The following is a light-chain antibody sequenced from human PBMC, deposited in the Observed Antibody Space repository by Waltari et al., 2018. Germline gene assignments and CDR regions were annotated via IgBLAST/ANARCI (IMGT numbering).Light chain of an antibody. Sequence: IVLTQSPGTLSLSPGEGVTLSCRASQSVNRSLAWYQQKPGQAPRLLIYGASSRATGVPDRFSGSGSGTDFSLTISRLEPEDFAVYYCQHYVRLPVTFGQGTKVEIK. CDR3: QHYVRLPVT. CDR1: QSVNRS. CDR2: GAS. V-gene: IGKV3-20*01. J-gene: IGKJ1*01.